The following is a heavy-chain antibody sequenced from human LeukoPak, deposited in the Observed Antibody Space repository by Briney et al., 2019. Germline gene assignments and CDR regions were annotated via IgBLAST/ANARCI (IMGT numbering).Heavy chain of an antibody. J-gene: IGHJ4*02. CDR2: IYHRGNI. CDR1: NYAISSGYY. CDR3: ARIRMITFGGVIVRTYYFDY. Sequence: PSETLSLTCAVSNYAISSGYYWGWIRPPPGKGVEWIGSIYHRGNIYYNPSLKSRVTISVDTSKNQFSLKLSSVTAADTAVYYCARIRMITFGGVIVRTYYFDYWGQGTLVIVSS. V-gene: IGHV4-38-2*01. D-gene: IGHD3-16*02.